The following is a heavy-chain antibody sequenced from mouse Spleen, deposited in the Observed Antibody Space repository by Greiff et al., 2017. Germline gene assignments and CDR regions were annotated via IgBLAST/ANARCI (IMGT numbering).Heavy chain of an antibody. CDR1: GFTFSSYA. D-gene: IGHD1-1*01. J-gene: IGHJ1*01. CDR3: ARRRITTDWYFDV. Sequence: DVMLVESGGGLVKPGGSLKLSCAASGFTFSSYAISWVRQTPEKRLEWVATISSGGSYTYYPDSVKGRFTISRDNAKNTLYLQMSSLRSEDTAMYYCARRRITTDWYFDVWGAGTTVTVSS. V-gene: IGHV5-9-1*01. CDR2: ISSGGSYT.